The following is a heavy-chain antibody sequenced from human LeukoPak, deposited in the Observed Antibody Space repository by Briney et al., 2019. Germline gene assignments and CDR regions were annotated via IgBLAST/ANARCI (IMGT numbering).Heavy chain of an antibody. D-gene: IGHD2-15*01. CDR1: GFTFSSYA. CDR3: ARDTLAATHWFDP. Sequence: GGSLRLSCAASGFTFSSYAMHWVRQAPGKGLEWVAVISYDGSNKYYADSVKGRFTISRDNSKNTLYLQMNSLRAEDTAVYYCARDTLAATHWFDPWGQGTLVTVSS. CDR2: ISYDGSNK. J-gene: IGHJ5*02. V-gene: IGHV3-30-3*01.